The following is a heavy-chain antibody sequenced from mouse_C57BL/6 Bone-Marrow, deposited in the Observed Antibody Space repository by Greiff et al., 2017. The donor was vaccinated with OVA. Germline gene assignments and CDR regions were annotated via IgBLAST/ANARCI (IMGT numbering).Heavy chain of an antibody. Sequence: VQLQQSGPELVKPGASVKISCKASGYTFTDYYMNWVKQSHGKSLEWIGDINPNNGGTSYNQKFKGKATLTVDKSSSTAYMELRSLTSEDSAVYYCARRTAQAPYYAMDYWGQGTSVTVSS. CDR1: GYTFTDYY. V-gene: IGHV1-26*01. CDR3: ARRTAQAPYYAMDY. D-gene: IGHD3-2*02. J-gene: IGHJ4*01. CDR2: INPNNGGT.